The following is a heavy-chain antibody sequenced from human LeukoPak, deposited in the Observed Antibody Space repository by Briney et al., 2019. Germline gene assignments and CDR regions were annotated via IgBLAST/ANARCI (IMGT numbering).Heavy chain of an antibody. CDR1: GYTLTELS. D-gene: IGHD2-2*01. J-gene: IGHJ4*02. CDR3: ARADRKYQLLSQFDY. V-gene: IGHV1-24*01. CDR2: FDPEDGET. Sequence: GASVKVSCKVSGYTLTELSMHWVRQAPGKGLEWMGGFDPEDGETIYAQKFQGRVTITADESTSRAYMELSSLRSEDTAVYYCARADRKYQLLSQFDYWGQGTLVTASS.